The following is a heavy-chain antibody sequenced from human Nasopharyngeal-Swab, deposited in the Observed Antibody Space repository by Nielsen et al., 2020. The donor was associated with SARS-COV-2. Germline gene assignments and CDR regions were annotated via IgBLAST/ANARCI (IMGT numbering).Heavy chain of an antibody. D-gene: IGHD2-15*01. J-gene: IGHJ6*02. V-gene: IGHV5-10-1*04. CDR2: IDPSDSYT. CDR1: GYNFTSYW. CDR3: ARQGREGCSGGSCYYYGMDV. Sequence: GESLKISCKGSGYNFTSYWISWVRQMPGKGLEWMGRIDPSDSYTNYSPSFQGQVTISADKSISTAYLQWSSLKASDTAMYYCARQGREGCSGGSCYYYGMDVWGQGTTVTVSS.